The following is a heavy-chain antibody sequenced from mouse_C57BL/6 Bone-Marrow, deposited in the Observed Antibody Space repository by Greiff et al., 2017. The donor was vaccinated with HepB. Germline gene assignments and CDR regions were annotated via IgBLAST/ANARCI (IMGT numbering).Heavy chain of an antibody. CDR1: GYTFTNYW. Sequence: LQESGAELVRPGTSVKMSCKASGYTFTNYWIGWAKQRPGHGLEWIGDIYPGGGYTNYNEKFKGKATLTADKSSSTAYMQFSSLTSEDSAIYYCARSYYYGSSYYFDYWGQGTTLTVSS. CDR3: ARSYYYGSSYYFDY. V-gene: IGHV1-63*01. J-gene: IGHJ2*01. CDR2: IYPGGGYT. D-gene: IGHD1-1*01.